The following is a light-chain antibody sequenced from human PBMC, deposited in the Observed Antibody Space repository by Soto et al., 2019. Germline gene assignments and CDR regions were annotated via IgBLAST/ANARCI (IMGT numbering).Light chain of an antibody. J-gene: IGKJ4*01. CDR2: GAS. Sequence: EIVLTQSPGTLSLSPGERATLSCRASQSVSSSYLAWYQQKPGQAPRLLIYGASSRATGIPDRFSGSGSGTDFTLTISRLEPDDFAVYYCQQYGSSPGATFGGGTKVEIK. V-gene: IGKV3-20*01. CDR3: QQYGSSPGAT. CDR1: QSVSSSY.